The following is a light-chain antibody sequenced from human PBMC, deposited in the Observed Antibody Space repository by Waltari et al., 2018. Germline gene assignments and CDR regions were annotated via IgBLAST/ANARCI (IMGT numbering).Light chain of an antibody. CDR2: DTS. J-gene: IGKJ1*01. CDR3: QKYGSLPAT. CDR1: QAVSRF. Sequence: EIVLTQSPGTLSLSPGERATLSCRASQAVSRFLAWYQQKPGQAPRLLIYDTSTMATGIPDRFSGSGSGTDFSLTISRLEPEDFAVYYCQKYGSLPATFGQGTKVEIK. V-gene: IGKV3-20*01.